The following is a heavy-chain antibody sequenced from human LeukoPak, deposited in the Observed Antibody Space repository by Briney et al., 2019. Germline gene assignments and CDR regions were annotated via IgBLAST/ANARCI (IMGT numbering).Heavy chain of an antibody. CDR2: ISAYNGNT. CDR3: ARDCGGDCSWWEAANYYYYYGMDV. J-gene: IGHJ6*02. D-gene: IGHD2-21*02. CDR1: GYTFTSYG. Sequence: ASVKVSCKASGYTFTSYGISWVRQAPGQVLEWMGWISAYNGNTNYAQKLQGRVTMTTDTSTSTAYMELRSLRSDDTAVYYCARDCGGDCSWWEAANYYYYYGMDVWGQGTTVTVSS. V-gene: IGHV1-18*01.